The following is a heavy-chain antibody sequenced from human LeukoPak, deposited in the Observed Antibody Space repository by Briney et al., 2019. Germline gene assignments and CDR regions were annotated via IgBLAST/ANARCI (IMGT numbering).Heavy chain of an antibody. D-gene: IGHD2-2*01. CDR2: INPNSGGT. V-gene: IGHV1-2*02. Sequence: ASVKVSFKASGYTFTGYYMHWVRQAPGQGLEWMGWINPNSGGTNYAQKFQGRVTMTRDTSISTAYMELSRLRSDDTAVYYCARAYHGRRDIVVVPAAHGGFDYWGQGTLVTVSS. CDR3: ARAYHGRRDIVVVPAAHGGFDY. J-gene: IGHJ4*02. CDR1: GYTFTGYY.